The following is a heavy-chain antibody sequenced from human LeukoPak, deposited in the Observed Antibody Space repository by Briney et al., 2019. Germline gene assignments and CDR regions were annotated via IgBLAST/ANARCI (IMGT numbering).Heavy chain of an antibody. Sequence: SQTLSLTCTVSGGSISSGDYYWSWIRQPPGKGLEWIGYIYYSGSTYYNPSLKSRVTISVDTSKNQFSLKLSSVTAADTAVYYCARALVEVTISGVVHYYFDYWGQGTLVTVSS. V-gene: IGHV4-30-4*08. CDR2: IYYSGST. CDR1: GGSISSGDYY. D-gene: IGHD3-3*01. CDR3: ARALVEVTISGVVHYYFDY. J-gene: IGHJ4*02.